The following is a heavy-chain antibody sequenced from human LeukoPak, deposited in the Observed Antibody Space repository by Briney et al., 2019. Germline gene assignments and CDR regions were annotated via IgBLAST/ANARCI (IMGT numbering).Heavy chain of an antibody. J-gene: IGHJ1*01. CDR3: ATAAKEMYVRAGPPSEYFQH. Sequence: ASVKVSCKVCGYTLTELSMHWVRQAPAKGLEWVRGFDPEDCETIYAQKYQGRVTMTEDTSTDTAYMELSSLRSGDTGVYYCATAAKEMYVRAGPPSEYFQHWGQGTLVTVSS. CDR2: FDPEDCET. CDR1: GYTLTELS. D-gene: IGHD3-10*02. V-gene: IGHV1-24*01.